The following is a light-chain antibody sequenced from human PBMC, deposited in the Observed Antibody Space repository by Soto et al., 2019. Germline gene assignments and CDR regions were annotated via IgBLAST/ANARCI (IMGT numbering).Light chain of an antibody. J-gene: IGLJ3*02. Sequence: QTVVTQEPSFSVSPGGTITLTCGLSSGSVSTGSYPSWYQQTPGQAPRTLIYNTNTRSSGVPDRFSGSILGNKAALTITGAQADDESDYYCVLYKGSGIWKFGGGTQLTVL. CDR2: NTN. CDR3: VLYKGSGIWK. CDR1: SGSVSTGSY. V-gene: IGLV8-61*01.